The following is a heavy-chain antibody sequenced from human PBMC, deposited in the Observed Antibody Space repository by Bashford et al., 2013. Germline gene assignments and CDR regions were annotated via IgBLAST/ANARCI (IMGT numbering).Heavy chain of an antibody. CDR3: ARDRVELSGASDI. D-gene: IGHD1-7*01. J-gene: IGHJ3*02. CDR2: ITSSGATI. V-gene: IGHV3-48*04. CDR1: GFTFSSNA. Sequence: GSLRLSCVASGFTFSSNAMSWVRQTQGRAEWVAFITSSGATIYYADSVRGRFTISRDNAKNSLYLQMNSLRADDTAVYYCARDRVELSGASDIWGLGTMVTVSS.